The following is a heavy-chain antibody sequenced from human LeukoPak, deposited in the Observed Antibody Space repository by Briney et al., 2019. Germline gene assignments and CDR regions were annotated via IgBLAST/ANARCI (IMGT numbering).Heavy chain of an antibody. CDR2: IRSKAYGGTT. D-gene: IGHD1-26*01. Sequence: GSLRLSCAASGFTVSSNYMSWVRQAPGKGLEWVGFIRSKAYGGTTEYAASVKGRFTISRDDSKSIAYLQMNSLKTEDTAVYYCTRFDRWELPFDYWGQGTLVTVSS. V-gene: IGHV3-49*04. CDR1: GFTVSSNY. CDR3: TRFDRWELPFDY. J-gene: IGHJ4*02.